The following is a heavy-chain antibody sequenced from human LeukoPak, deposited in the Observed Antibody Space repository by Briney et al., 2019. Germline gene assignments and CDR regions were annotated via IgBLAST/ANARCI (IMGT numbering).Heavy chain of an antibody. V-gene: IGHV4-34*01. D-gene: IGHD2-2*01. Sequence: SETLSLTCAVYGGSFSGYYWSWIRQPPGKGLEWIGEINHSGSTNYNPSLKCRVTISVDTSKNQFSLKLSSVTAADTAVYYCARGLSRDIVVVPAANNFDYWGQGTLVTVSS. CDR3: ARGLSRDIVVVPAANNFDY. J-gene: IGHJ4*02. CDR1: GGSFSGYY. CDR2: INHSGST.